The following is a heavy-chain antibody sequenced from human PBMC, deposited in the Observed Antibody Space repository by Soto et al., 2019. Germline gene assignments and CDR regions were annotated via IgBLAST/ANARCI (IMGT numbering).Heavy chain of an antibody. D-gene: IGHD1-7*01. CDR1: GGTFSSYA. V-gene: IGHV1-69*06. CDR3: AIPVPGDNWNFGAYYYYGMDV. CDR2: IIPIFGTA. Sequence: QVQLVQSGAEVKKPGSSVKVSCKASGGTFSSYAISWVRQAPGQGLEWMGGIIPIFGTANYAQKFQGRVTITLDKSTSTAYMELNNLTSEDTAVYYCAIPVPGDNWNFGAYYYYGMDVWGQGTTVTVSS. J-gene: IGHJ6*02.